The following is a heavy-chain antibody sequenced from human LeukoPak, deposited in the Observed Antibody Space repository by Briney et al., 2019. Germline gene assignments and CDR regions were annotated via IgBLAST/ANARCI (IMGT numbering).Heavy chain of an antibody. Sequence: PSETLSLTCTVSGGSISSNGYYWGWIRQPPGKGLEWIGSIYYGGSTYYNPSLKSRVTISVDTSKNQFSLRLSSVTAADTAVYYCARFGSGSPFDYWGQGALVTVSS. CDR1: GGSISSNGYY. J-gene: IGHJ4*02. CDR3: ARFGSGSPFDY. V-gene: IGHV4-39*01. D-gene: IGHD3-10*01. CDR2: IYYGGST.